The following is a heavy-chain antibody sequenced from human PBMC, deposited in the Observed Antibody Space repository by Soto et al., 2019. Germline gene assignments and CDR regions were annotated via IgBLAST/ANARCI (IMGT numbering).Heavy chain of an antibody. CDR2: ISESGGST. CDR1: GFSFSDYA. J-gene: IGHJ4*02. V-gene: IGHV3-23*01. Sequence: GGVPRLSXAASGFSFSDYAMSWVRQAPGKGLEWVSVISESGGSTHYADSVRGRFTVSRDNSKNSLSLRMNSLRDEDTAVYFCAKRSPYSSGWYSPIFDYWGQGALVTVSS. D-gene: IGHD6-13*01. CDR3: AKRSPYSSGWYSPIFDY.